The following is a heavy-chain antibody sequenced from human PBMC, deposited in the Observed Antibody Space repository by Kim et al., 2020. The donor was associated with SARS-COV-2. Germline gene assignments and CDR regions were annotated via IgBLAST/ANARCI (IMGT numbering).Heavy chain of an antibody. CDR1: GFTFSSYG. V-gene: IGHV3-30*18. J-gene: IGHJ4*02. CDR2: ISYDGSNK. D-gene: IGHD3-10*01. Sequence: GGSLRLSCAASGFTFSSYGMHWVRQAPGKGLEWVAVISYDGSNKYYADSVKGRFTISRDNSKNTLYLQMNSLRAEDTAVYYCAKDPDYYGSGLNFDYWGQGTLVTVSS. CDR3: AKDPDYYGSGLNFDY.